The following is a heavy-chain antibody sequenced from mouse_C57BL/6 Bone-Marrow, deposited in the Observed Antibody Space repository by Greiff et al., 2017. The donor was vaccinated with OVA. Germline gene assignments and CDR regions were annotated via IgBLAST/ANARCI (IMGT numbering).Heavy chain of an antibody. Sequence: EVQLQQSGAELVRPGASVKLSCTASGFNIKDYYMHWVKQRPEQGLEWIGWIDPENGDTEYASKFQGKATITADTSSNTAYLQLSSLTSEDTAVYYCTTLIYYYGSSCYFDYWGQGTTLTVSS. CDR3: TTLIYYYGSSCYFDY. CDR1: GFNIKDYY. D-gene: IGHD1-1*01. V-gene: IGHV14-4*01. J-gene: IGHJ2*01. CDR2: IDPENGDT.